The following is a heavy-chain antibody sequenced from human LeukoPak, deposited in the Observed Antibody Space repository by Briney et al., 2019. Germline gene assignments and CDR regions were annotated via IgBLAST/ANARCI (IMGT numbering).Heavy chain of an antibody. D-gene: IGHD3-3*02. J-gene: IGHJ4*02. Sequence: SGPTLVNPTQTLTLACTFSAFSLRTSGVCVSWIRQPPGKALEWLARIDWDDDKFYSTSLRTRLTVSRDTSKNQVVLTMTNMDPVDTATYYCARTLSTSHIFDYWGQGVLVTVSS. CDR1: AFSLRTSGVC. V-gene: IGHV2-70*17. CDR2: IDWDDDK. CDR3: ARTLSTSHIFDY.